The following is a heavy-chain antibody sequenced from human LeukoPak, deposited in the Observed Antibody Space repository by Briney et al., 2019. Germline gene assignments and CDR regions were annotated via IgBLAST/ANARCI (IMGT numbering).Heavy chain of an antibody. Sequence: PSETLSLTCTVSGGSISSSSYYWRWIRQPPGKGLEWIGSIYYSGSTYYNPSLKSRVTISVDTSKNQFSVKLSSVTAADTAVYYCARKLYGSGSYPMDYWGQGTLVTVSS. D-gene: IGHD3-10*01. CDR1: GGSISSSSYY. CDR2: IYYSGST. CDR3: ARKLYGSGSYPMDY. V-gene: IGHV4-39*01. J-gene: IGHJ4*02.